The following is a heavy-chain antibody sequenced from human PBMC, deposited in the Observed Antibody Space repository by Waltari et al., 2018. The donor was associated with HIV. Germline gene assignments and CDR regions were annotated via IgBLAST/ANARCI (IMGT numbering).Heavy chain of an antibody. CDR1: GGSITGYY. CDR2: MYYSGIT. CDR3: ARDLRTVTWGSHRPNAFDI. Sequence: QVQLQESGPGLVKPSETLSLTCTVSGGSITGYYWSWIRQPPGKGLEWIGYMYYSGITNYNPSLKSRVTMSVDTSENQFSVKVNSVTAADTAVYFCARDLRTVTWGSHRPNAFDIWGQGTMVTVSS. D-gene: IGHD3-16*02. V-gene: IGHV4-59*01. J-gene: IGHJ3*02.